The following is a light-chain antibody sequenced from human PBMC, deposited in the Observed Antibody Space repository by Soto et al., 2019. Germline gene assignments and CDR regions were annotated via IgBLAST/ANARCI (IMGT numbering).Light chain of an antibody. J-gene: IGLJ2*01. V-gene: IGLV4-60*02. Sequence: QLVLTQSSSASASLGSSVKLTCTLSSGHSSYIIAWHQQQPGKAPRYLMKLEGSGSYNKGSGVPDRFSGSSSGADRYLTISNLQFDDEADYSCETWDSNTQVFGGGTKLTVL. CDR3: ETWDSNTQV. CDR2: LEGSGSY. CDR1: SGHSSYI.